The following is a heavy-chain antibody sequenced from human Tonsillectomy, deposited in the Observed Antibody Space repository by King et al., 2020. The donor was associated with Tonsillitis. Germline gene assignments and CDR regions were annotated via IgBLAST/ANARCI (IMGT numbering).Heavy chain of an antibody. CDR1: GYSISSGYY. CDR3: ARDRRYYGSGSYYNYYYGMDV. CDR2: IYHSGST. J-gene: IGHJ6*02. Sequence: QLQESGPGLVKPSETLSLTCAVSGYSISSGYYWGWIRQPPGKGLEWIGSIYHSGSTYYNPSLKSRVTISVDTSKNQFSLKLSSVTAADTAVYYCARDRRYYGSGSYYNYYYGMDVWGQGTTVTVSS. V-gene: IGHV4-38-2*02. D-gene: IGHD3-10*01.